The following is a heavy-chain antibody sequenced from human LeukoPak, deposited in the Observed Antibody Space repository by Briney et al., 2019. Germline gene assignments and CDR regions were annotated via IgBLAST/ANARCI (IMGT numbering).Heavy chain of an antibody. J-gene: IGHJ4*02. CDR2: ISSSSSYI. D-gene: IGHD6-6*01. Sequence: GGSLRLSWAASGFTFSSYSMNWVSQAPGKGLEWVSSISSSSSYIYYADSVKGRFTISRDNAKNSLYLQMNSLRAEDTAVYYCARESIAAGIFDYWGQGTLVTVSS. CDR3: ARESIAAGIFDY. V-gene: IGHV3-21*01. CDR1: GFTFSSYS.